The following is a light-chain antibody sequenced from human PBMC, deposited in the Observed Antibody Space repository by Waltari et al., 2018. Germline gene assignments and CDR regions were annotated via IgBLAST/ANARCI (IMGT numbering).Light chain of an antibody. CDR2: DVS. V-gene: IGLV2-14*01. J-gene: IGLJ3*02. CDR3: SSYTSSSLWV. Sequence: QSALTQPASVSGSPGQSITIPCTGTSSDVGGYNYVSWYQQHPGKAPKLMIYDVSNLPSGVSNLFSGSKASNTASLTISGLQSEDEADYYCSSYTSSSLWVFGGGTKLTVL. CDR1: SSDVGGYNY.